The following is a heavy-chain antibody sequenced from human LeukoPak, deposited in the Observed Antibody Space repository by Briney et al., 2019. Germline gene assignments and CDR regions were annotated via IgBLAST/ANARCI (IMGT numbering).Heavy chain of an antibody. CDR1: GFTSSSYA. Sequence: PGGSLRLSCAASGFTSSSYAMHWVRQAPGKGLEWVAVISYDGSNKYYADSVKGRFTISRDNSKNTLYLQMNSLRAEDTAVYYCARNSGSYSVYYYYYMDVWGKGTTVTVSS. J-gene: IGHJ6*03. CDR3: ARNSGSYSVYYYYYMDV. CDR2: ISYDGSNK. V-gene: IGHV3-30*01. D-gene: IGHD1-26*01.